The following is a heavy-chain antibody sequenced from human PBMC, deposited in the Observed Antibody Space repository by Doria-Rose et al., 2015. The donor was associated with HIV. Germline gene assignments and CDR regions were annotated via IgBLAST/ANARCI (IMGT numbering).Heavy chain of an antibody. Sequence: QVQLVQSGPGLVKPSEPLSLTCSVSGASVSSRGYYWNWIRQVPGKGLESLGYTYYTGTSDYSPSLKSRLNMAVDTSKNQFSLKLSFVTVADTAVYYCARMGSYRELDYWGQGALVIVSA. V-gene: IGHV4-31*03. J-gene: IGHJ4*02. CDR2: TYYTGTS. CDR1: GASVSSRGYY. D-gene: IGHD3-3*01. CDR3: ARMGSYRELDY.